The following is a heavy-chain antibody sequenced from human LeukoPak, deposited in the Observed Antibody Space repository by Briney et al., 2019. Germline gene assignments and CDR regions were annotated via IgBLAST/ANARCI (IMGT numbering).Heavy chain of an antibody. CDR2: IIPIFGTA. J-gene: IGHJ6*02. D-gene: IGHD5-24*01. Sequence: SVKVSCKASGGTFSSYAISWVRQAPGQGLEWMGGIIPIFGTANYAQKFQGRVTITADESTSTAYMELSSLRSEDTAVYYCARYDGDGYNHYYYGMDVWGQGTTVTVSS. V-gene: IGHV1-69*13. CDR3: ARYDGDGYNHYYYGMDV. CDR1: GGTFSSYA.